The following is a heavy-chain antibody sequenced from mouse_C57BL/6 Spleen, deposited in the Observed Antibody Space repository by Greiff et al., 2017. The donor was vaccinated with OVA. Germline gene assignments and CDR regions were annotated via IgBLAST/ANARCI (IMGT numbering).Heavy chain of an antibody. J-gene: IGHJ3*01. CDR1: GYTFTDYN. Sequence: EVQLQQSGPELVKPGASVKMSCKASGYTFTDYNMHWVKQSHGKSLEWIGYINPNNGGTSYNQKFKGKATLTVNKSSSTAYMELRSLTSEDSAVYYCASPPITTVVAPVDWGQGTLVTVSA. CDR3: ASPPITTVVAPVD. D-gene: IGHD1-1*01. V-gene: IGHV1-22*01. CDR2: INPNNGGT.